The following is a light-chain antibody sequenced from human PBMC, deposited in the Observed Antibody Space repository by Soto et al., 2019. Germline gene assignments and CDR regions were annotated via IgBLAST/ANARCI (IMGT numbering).Light chain of an antibody. CDR3: QSYDSSLSVLYV. CDR1: SSNIGAGYE. J-gene: IGLJ1*01. CDR2: GNT. Sequence: QPALTQPPSVSGAPGQRVTISCTGSSSNIGAGYEVHWFQQLPGTAPKLLIYGNTNRPSGVPDRFSGSKSDTSASLAITGLQPEDEADYYCQSYDSSLSVLYVFGTGTKVTVL. V-gene: IGLV1-40*01.